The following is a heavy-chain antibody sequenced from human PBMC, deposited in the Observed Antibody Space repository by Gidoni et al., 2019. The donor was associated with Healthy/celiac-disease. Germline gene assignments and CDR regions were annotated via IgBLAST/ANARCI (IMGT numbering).Heavy chain of an antibody. V-gene: IGHV5-10-1*03. Sequence: EVQLVQSGAEVKKPGESLRISCKGSGYSFTIYWISWVRQMPGKGLEWMGRIDPSDSYTNYSPSFQGHVTISADKSISTAYLQWSSLKASDTAMYYCARGGYYTVTTPEGYFDLWGRGTLVTVSS. J-gene: IGHJ2*01. CDR3: ARGGYYTVTTPEGYFDL. D-gene: IGHD4-17*01. CDR2: IDPSDSYT. CDR1: GYSFTIYW.